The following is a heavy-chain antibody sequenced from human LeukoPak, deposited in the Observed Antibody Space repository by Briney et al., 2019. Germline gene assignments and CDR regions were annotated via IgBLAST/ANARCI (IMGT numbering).Heavy chain of an antibody. J-gene: IGHJ4*02. Sequence: GGSLRLSCAASGATVSSHYMNWVRRAPGKGLEWLSVIFGIDGTSYADSVKGRFTISRDNSKNTVYLQMNSLRAEDTAVYYCAKDLLYWGQGTLVTVSP. D-gene: IGHD1-26*01. V-gene: IGHV3-53*01. CDR3: AKDLLY. CDR1: GATVSSHY. CDR2: IFGIDGT.